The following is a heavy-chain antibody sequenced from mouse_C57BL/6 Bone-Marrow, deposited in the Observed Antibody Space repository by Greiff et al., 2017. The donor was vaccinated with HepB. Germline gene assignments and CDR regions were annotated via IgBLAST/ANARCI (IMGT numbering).Heavy chain of an antibody. CDR1: EYEFPSHD. CDR2: INSDGGST. D-gene: IGHD4-1*01. V-gene: IGHV5-2*01. Sequence: DVMLVETGGGLVQPGESLKLSCESNEYEFPSHDMSWVRKTPEKRLELVAAINSDGGSTYYPDTMERRFIISRDNTKKTLYLQMSSLRSEDTALYYCARHRGNGTYYAMDYWGQGTSVTVSS. J-gene: IGHJ4*01. CDR3: ARHRGNGTYYAMDY.